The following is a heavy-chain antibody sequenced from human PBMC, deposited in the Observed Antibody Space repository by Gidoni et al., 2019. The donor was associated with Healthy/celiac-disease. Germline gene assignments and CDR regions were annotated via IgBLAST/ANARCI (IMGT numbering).Heavy chain of an antibody. D-gene: IGHD3-3*01. CDR1: GFTFSSYA. CDR2: ISYDGSNK. CDR3: ASPYYDFWSGYSPLGYYYYYMDV. Sequence: QVQLVESGGGVVQPGRSLRLSCAASGFTFSSYAMHWVRQAPGKGLEWVAVISYDGSNKYYADSVKGRFTISRDNSKNTLYLQMNSLRAEDTAVYYCASPYYDFWSGYSPLGYYYYYMDVWGKGTTVTVSS. J-gene: IGHJ6*03. V-gene: IGHV3-30-3*01.